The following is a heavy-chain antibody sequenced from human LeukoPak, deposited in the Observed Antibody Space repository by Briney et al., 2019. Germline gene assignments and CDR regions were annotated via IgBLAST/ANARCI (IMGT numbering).Heavy chain of an antibody. D-gene: IGHD3-16*01. CDR1: GFTFSRNG. J-gene: IGHJ4*02. V-gene: IGHV3-30*03. CDR3: ATPLIGQGVSLGY. Sequence: GGSLRLSCAASGFTFSRNGMHWVRQAPGKGLEWVAAISYDGSNKWHADSVKGRFTISRDNSKHTLYLQMNSLRAEDTAVYYCATPLIGQGVSLGYWGQGTLVTVSS. CDR2: ISYDGSNK.